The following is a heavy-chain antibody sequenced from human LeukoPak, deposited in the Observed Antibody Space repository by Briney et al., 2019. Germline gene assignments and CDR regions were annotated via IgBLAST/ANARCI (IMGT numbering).Heavy chain of an antibody. J-gene: IGHJ5*02. CDR1: GGSFSGYY. CDR3: ASGSGSWFS. D-gene: IGHD6-13*01. CDR2: INHSGST. Sequence: SVTLSLTCAVYGGSFSGYYWSWIRQPPGKGLEWIGEINHSGSTNYNPSLKSRVTISVDTSKNQFSLKLSSVTAADTAVYYCASGSGSWFSWGQGTLVTVSS. V-gene: IGHV4-34*01.